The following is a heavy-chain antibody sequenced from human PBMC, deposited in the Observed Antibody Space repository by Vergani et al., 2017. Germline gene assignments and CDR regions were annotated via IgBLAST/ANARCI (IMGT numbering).Heavy chain of an antibody. CDR3: AKDGYCSGGSCYQRSPDYGMDV. CDR1: GFTFSSYW. D-gene: IGHD2-15*01. CDR2: ISWNSGST. Sequence: EVQLVESGGGLVQPGGSLRLSCAASGFTFSSYWMSWVRQAPGKGLEWVSGISWNSGSTGYADSVKGRFTISRDNAKNSLYLQMNSLRAEDTALYYCAKDGYCSGGSCYQRSPDYGMDVWGQGTTVTVSS. V-gene: IGHV3-9*01. J-gene: IGHJ6*02.